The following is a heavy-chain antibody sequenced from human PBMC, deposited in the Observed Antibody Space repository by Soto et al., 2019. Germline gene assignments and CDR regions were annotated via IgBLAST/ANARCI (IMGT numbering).Heavy chain of an antibody. CDR3: SLGANTPSTFDY. D-gene: IGHD1-26*01. J-gene: IGHJ4*02. V-gene: IGHV1-69*01. CDR1: GGTFSSYA. Sequence: QVQLVQSGAEVKKPGSSVNVSCKASGGTFSSYAISWVRQAPGQGLEWMGGIIPIFGTANYAQKFQGRVTITADELTSTAYMELSSLRSEDTAVYYCSLGANTPSTFDYWSQGTLVTVSS. CDR2: IIPIFGTA.